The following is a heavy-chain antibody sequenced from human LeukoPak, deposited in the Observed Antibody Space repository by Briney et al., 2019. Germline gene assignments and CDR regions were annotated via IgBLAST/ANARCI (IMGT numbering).Heavy chain of an antibody. CDR3: AKVVDGYDYWAFDI. CDR1: GFTFDDYA. Sequence: GRSLRLSCAASGFTFDDYAMHWVRQAPGKGLEWVSGISWNSGSIGYADSVKGRFTISRDNAKNSLYLQMNSLRAEDTALYYCAKVVDGYDYWAFDIWGQGTMVTVSS. J-gene: IGHJ3*02. D-gene: IGHD5-12*01. CDR2: ISWNSGSI. V-gene: IGHV3-9*01.